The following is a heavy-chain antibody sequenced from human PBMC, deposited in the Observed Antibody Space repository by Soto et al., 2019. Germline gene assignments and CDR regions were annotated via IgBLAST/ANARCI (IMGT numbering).Heavy chain of an antibody. Sequence: PGGSLRLSCAASAFTVSSNYMSWVRQAPGKGLEWVSVIYSGGSTYYADSVKGRFTISRDNSKNTLYLQMNSLRAEDTAVYYCARGWAYRYGMDVWGQGTTVTVSS. CDR1: AFTVSSNY. CDR3: ARGWAYRYGMDV. CDR2: IYSGGST. V-gene: IGHV3-53*01. J-gene: IGHJ6*02. D-gene: IGHD2-2*02.